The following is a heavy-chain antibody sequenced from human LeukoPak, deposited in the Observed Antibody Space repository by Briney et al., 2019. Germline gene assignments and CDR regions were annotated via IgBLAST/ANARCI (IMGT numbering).Heavy chain of an antibody. J-gene: IGHJ4*02. D-gene: IGHD3-3*01. Sequence: GGSLRLSCTASGFTFGDYVVTWFRQAPGKGLEWVAFIRTKPYGGTTEYAASVKGRFTISRDDSESIAYLQLNSLRTEDTAVYYCTRGSDTIFGVARDGFDSWGQGTLVTVSS. CDR2: IRTKPYGGTT. V-gene: IGHV3-49*03. CDR3: TRGSDTIFGVARDGFDS. CDR1: GFTFGDYV.